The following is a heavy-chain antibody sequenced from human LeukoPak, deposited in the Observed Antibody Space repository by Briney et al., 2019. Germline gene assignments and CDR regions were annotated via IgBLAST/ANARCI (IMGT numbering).Heavy chain of an antibody. CDR3: AIVYAVPDKRNALDM. D-gene: IGHD2-8*01. Sequence: GRSLRLSCAASGFTFDNYAMHWVRQAPGKGLEWVSGISWNSRSIGYADSVRGRFAMSRDNAKNSLYLQMNSLRAEDTAVYYCAIVYAVPDKRNALDMWGQGTMVTVSS. V-gene: IGHV3-9*01. J-gene: IGHJ3*02. CDR1: GFTFDNYA. CDR2: ISWNSRSI.